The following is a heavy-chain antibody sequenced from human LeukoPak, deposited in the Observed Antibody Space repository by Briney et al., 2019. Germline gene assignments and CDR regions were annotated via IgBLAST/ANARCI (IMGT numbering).Heavy chain of an antibody. CDR1: GFTVSSNY. CDR3: ASSWIQLRPAFDI. CDR2: IYSGGST. Sequence: PGGSLRLSCAASGFTVSSNYMSWVRQAPGKGLEWVSVIYSGGSTYYADSVKGRFTISRDNSKNTLYLQMNSLRAEDTAVYYCASSWIQLRPAFDIWGQGTMVTVSS. D-gene: IGHD5-18*01. V-gene: IGHV3-53*01. J-gene: IGHJ3*02.